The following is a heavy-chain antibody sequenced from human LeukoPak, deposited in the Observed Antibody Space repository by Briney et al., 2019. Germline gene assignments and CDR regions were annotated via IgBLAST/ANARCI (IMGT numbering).Heavy chain of an antibody. V-gene: IGHV1-18*01. CDR1: GYTFTSYG. J-gene: IGHJ4*02. CDR3: ARDPIVVVISPPDY. D-gene: IGHD3-22*01. Sequence: VASVKVSCKASGYTFTSYGISWVRQAPGQGLEWMGWISAYNGNTNYAQKLQGRVTMTTDTSTSTAYMELRSLKSDDTAVYYCARDPIVVVISPPDYWGQGTLVTVSS. CDR2: ISAYNGNT.